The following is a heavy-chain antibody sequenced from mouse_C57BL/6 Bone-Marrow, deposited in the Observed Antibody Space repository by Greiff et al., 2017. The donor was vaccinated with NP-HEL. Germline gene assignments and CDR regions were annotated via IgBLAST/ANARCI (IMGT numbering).Heavy chain of an antibody. CDR1: GFNIKDDY. V-gene: IGHV14-4*01. D-gene: IGHD1-1*01. J-gene: IGHJ1*03. Sequence: VQLKESGAELVRPGASVKLSCTASGFNIKDDYMHWVKQRPEQGLEWIGWIDPENGDTEYASKFQGKATITADTSSNTAYLQLSSLTSEDTAVYYCTKSLFITTVVATPWYFDVWGTGTTVTVSS. CDR3: TKSLFITTVVATPWYFDV. CDR2: IDPENGDT.